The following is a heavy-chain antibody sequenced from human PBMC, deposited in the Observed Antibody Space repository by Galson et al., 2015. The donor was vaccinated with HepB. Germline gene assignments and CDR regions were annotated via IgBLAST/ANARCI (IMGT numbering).Heavy chain of an antibody. CDR3: ASIAVAGYDAFDI. D-gene: IGHD6-19*01. CDR1: GYTFTSYA. V-gene: IGHV1-3*01. Sequence: SVKVSCKASGYTFTSYAMHWVRQAPGQRLEWMGWINAGNGNTKYSQKFQGRVTITRDTSASTAYMELSSLRSEDTAVYYCASIAVAGYDAFDIWGQGTMVTVSS. CDR2: INAGNGNT. J-gene: IGHJ3*02.